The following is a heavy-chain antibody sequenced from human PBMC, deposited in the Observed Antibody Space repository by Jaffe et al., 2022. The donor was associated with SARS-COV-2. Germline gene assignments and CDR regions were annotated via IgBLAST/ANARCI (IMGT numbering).Heavy chain of an antibody. J-gene: IGHJ4*02. V-gene: IGHV4-59*01. CDR1: GGSISSFY. CDR3: ARSGTGWSVEVDY. Sequence: QVQLQESGPGLVKPSETLSLTCTVTGGSISSFYWSWIRQTPGKGLEWIGYISQSGSTNHNPSLKSRVSMSADTSKNQFSLRLTSVTAADTAVYYCARSGTGWSVEVDYWGQGTLVTVSS. D-gene: IGHD6-19*01. CDR2: ISQSGST.